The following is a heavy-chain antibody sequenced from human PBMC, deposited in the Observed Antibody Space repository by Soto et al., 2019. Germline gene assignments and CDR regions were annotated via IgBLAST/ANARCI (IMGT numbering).Heavy chain of an antibody. CDR2: IYYSGST. CDR1: GGSINTYF. V-gene: IGHV4-59*08. D-gene: IGHD4-17*01. J-gene: IGHJ4*02. Sequence: SETLSLTCTVSGGSINTYFWTWIRQPPGKGLEWIAYIYYSGSTNYNPSRKSRVTISVDPSKNQFSLKLSSVTAADTAVYYCARGYGDYVLDYWGQGTLVTVSA. CDR3: ARGYGDYVLDY.